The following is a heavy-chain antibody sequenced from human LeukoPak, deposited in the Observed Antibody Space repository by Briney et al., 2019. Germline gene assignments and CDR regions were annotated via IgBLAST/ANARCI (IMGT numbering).Heavy chain of an antibody. CDR3: ARGFSSWYQSPYYLEY. V-gene: IGHV1-2*02. CDR1: GYTFTGYY. CDR2: INPNSGGT. D-gene: IGHD6-13*01. J-gene: IGHJ4*02. Sequence: GASVKVSCKASGYTFTGYYMHWVRQVPGQALEWMGWINPNSGGTNYAQKFQGRVTMTRDTSITTAYMELSRLRSDDTAVYYCARGFSSWYQSPYYLEYCGQGTPVTVSS.